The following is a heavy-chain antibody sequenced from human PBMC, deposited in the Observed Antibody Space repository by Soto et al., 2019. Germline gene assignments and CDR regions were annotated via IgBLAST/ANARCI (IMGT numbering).Heavy chain of an antibody. CDR2: IYYSGST. CDR3: ARAPSGTVTPEWYSYYYYMDA. J-gene: IGHJ6*03. Sequence: PSETLSLTCTVSGGSISSYYWSWIRQPPGKGLEWIGYIYYSGSTNYNPSLKSRVTISVDTSKNQFSLKLSSVTAADTAVYYCARAPSGTVTPEWYSYYYYMDAWGKGTTVTVSS. D-gene: IGHD4-4*01. V-gene: IGHV4-59*01. CDR1: GGSISSYY.